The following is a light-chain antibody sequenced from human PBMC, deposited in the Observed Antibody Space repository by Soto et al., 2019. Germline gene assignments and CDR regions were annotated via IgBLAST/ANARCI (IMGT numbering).Light chain of an antibody. V-gene: IGLV2-14*03. J-gene: IGLJ2*01. CDR3: SSYTSSSTPL. Sequence: QSALPQPASVSGSPGQSITISCTGTSSDIGGYNFVSWYQQHPGKAPKLMIYDVINRPSGVSNRFSGSKSGNTASLTISGLQAEDEADYYCSSYTSSSTPLFGGGTKLTV. CDR1: SSDIGGYNF. CDR2: DVI.